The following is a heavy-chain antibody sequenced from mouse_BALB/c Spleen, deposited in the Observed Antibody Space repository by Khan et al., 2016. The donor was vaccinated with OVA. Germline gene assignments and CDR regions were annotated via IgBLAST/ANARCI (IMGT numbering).Heavy chain of an antibody. CDR2: INPSNGRS. CDR1: GYTFTSYW. Sequence: QVQLQQPGAELVKPGASVKLSCKASGYTFTSYWMQWVKQRPGQGLEWIGEINPSNGRSNYNENFKSKATLTVDQSPTTAHLQLSSLTSEDSAVSYCGRSTTVRTEFAYGGQGALVTVSA. CDR3: GRSTTVRTEFAY. D-gene: IGHD2-2*01. J-gene: IGHJ3*01. V-gene: IGHV1S81*02.